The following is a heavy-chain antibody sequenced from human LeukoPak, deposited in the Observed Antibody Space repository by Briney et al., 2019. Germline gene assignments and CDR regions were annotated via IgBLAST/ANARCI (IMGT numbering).Heavy chain of an antibody. CDR2: MNPNSGNT. Sequence: ASVKVSCKASGYTFTSYDIDWVRQATGQGLEWMGWMNPNSGNTGYAQKFQGRVTMTRNTSISTAYMELSSLRSEDTAVYYCARGPGSVSYYSWFDPWGQGALVTVSS. CDR3: ARGPGSVSYYSWFDP. V-gene: IGHV1-8*01. J-gene: IGHJ5*02. D-gene: IGHD3-10*01. CDR1: GYTFTSYD.